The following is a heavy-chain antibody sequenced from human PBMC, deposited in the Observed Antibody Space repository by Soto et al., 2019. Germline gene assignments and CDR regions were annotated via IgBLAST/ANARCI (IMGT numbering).Heavy chain of an antibody. J-gene: IGHJ4*02. CDR1: GGTFSGHA. CDR2: LIPLFGTT. Sequence: QVQLVQSGAEVRKPGSSVNVSCEASGGTFSGHAISWVRQAPGQGPEWMGGLIPLFGTTQHAKRFQGRLAIIADKSTTTAYMELTSLRFEDTAIYNCARGPNWRYRFDAWGQGTLVTVSS. D-gene: IGHD3-9*01. V-gene: IGHV1-69*06. CDR3: ARGPNWRYRFDA.